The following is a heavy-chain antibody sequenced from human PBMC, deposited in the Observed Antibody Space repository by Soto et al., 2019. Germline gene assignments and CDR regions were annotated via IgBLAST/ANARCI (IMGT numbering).Heavy chain of an antibody. D-gene: IGHD6-13*01. V-gene: IGHV1-8*01. CDR1: GYTFTSND. CDR2: MNPNSGNT. Sequence: ASVKVSCKASGYTFTSNDINWVRQATGQGLEWMGWMNPNSGNTGYAQKFQGRVTMTRNTSISTAYMELSSLRSEDTAVYYCAKFIAERRRRVDYYYYYTDVWGKGTTDTVSS. CDR3: AKFIAERRRRVDYYYYYTDV. J-gene: IGHJ6*03.